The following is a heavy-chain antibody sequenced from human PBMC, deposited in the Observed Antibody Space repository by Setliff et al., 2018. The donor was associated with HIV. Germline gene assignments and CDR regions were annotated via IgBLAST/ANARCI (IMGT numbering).Heavy chain of an antibody. CDR2: IYPGDSDT. CDR1: GYTFTDYW. D-gene: IGHD2-2*01. J-gene: IGHJ4*02. CDR3: ATPISITSGSAFDY. V-gene: IGHV5-51*01. Sequence: LGESLKISCKASGYTFTDYWIGWVRQMPGKGLEWMAIIYPGDSDTRYSPSFQGQVTISADKSISTAYLQWSSLKASDTAMYYCATPISITSGSAFDYWGQGTLVTVSS.